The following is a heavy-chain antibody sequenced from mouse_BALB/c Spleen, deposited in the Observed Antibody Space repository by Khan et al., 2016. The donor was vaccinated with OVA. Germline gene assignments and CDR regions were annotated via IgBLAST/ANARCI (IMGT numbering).Heavy chain of an antibody. D-gene: IGHD1-1*01. Sequence: QMQLVQSGPELKKPGETIKISCTASGYTFTNNGVNWVKQPPGKGLKWMGSINTYTGKSTYAADFKGRFAISLDTSASTAYLQFNQLNNEDTATYLCARSMPHYYGSRYFDYWGQGTTLTVSS. CDR2: INTYTGKS. J-gene: IGHJ2*01. CDR3: ARSMPHYYGSRYFDY. CDR1: GYTFTNNG. V-gene: IGHV9-3-1*01.